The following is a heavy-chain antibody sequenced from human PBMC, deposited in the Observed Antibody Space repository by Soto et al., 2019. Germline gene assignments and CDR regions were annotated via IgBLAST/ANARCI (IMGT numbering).Heavy chain of an antibody. D-gene: IGHD4-17*01. V-gene: IGHV1-69*02. CDR1: GGTFSSYT. J-gene: IGHJ5*02. Sequence: ASVKVSCKASGGTFSSYTISWVRQAPGQGLEWMGRIIPILGIANYAQKFQGRVTITADKSTSTAYMELSSLRSEDTAVYYCARVSPRDLRWPRGGWFDPWGQGTLVTVSS. CDR3: ARVSPRDLRWPRGGWFDP. CDR2: IIPILGIA.